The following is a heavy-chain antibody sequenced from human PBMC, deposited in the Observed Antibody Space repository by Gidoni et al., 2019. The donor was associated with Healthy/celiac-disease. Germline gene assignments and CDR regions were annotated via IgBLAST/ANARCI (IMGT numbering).Heavy chain of an antibody. Sequence: QVQLVQSGAEVKKPGASVTVSCKASGYPFTSYDINWVRQATGQGRAWMGWMNPNSGNTGYAQKVQGRVTMTRNTSISTAYRELSSLRAEDTAVYYCARAGEYYDYVWGSYRSGWFDPWGQGTLVTVSS. V-gene: IGHV1-8*01. D-gene: IGHD3-16*02. CDR1: GYPFTSYD. J-gene: IGHJ5*02. CDR2: MNPNSGNT. CDR3: ARAGEYYDYVWGSYRSGWFDP.